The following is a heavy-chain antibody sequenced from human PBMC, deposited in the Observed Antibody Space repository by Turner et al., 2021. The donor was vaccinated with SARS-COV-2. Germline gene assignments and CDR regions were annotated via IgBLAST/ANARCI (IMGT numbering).Heavy chain of an antibody. CDR1: GAPFSSFA. J-gene: IGHJ4*02. CDR3: ARDFWSGYHPVGFDY. Sequence: VQLGHSGAEVNTPGSSLKFPCRFFGAPFSSFAFTWVRQAPGQGLEWMGTIIPNLRKTNHAQALQDRFTLTADESTNTVYMELSSLTSEDTAMYYCARDFWSGYHPVGFDYWGQGSMITVSS. CDR2: IIPNLRKT. D-gene: IGHD3-3*01. V-gene: IGHV1-69*15.